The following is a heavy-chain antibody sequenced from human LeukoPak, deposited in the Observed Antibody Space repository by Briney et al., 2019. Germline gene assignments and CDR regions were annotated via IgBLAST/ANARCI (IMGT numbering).Heavy chain of an antibody. V-gene: IGHV3-15*01. Sequence: GGSLRLSCAASGFTFSNAWMNWVRQAPGKGLEWVGRIKSKTDGLTTDYAAPVKGRFTISRDDSKNTLYLQMNSLKTEDTAVYYCTNYKFGPRCSDFWGQGTLVTVSA. CDR1: GFTFSNAW. J-gene: IGHJ4*02. D-gene: IGHD4-11*01. CDR2: IKSKTDGLTT. CDR3: TNYKFGPRCSDF.